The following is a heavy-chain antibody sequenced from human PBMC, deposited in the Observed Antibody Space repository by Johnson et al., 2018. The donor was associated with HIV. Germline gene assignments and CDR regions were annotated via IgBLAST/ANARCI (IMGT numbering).Heavy chain of an antibody. CDR1: GFTFSSYA. J-gene: IGHJ3*02. CDR3: ARRDNDAFDI. V-gene: IGHV3-30*14. CDR2: ISYDGSNK. Sequence: QMLLVESGGGVVQPGRSLRLSCAASGFTFSSYAMHWVRQAPGKGLEWVAVISYDGSNKYYADSVKGRFTISRDNSKNTLYLQMGSLRAEDMAVYYCARRDNDAFDIWGQGTMVTVSS.